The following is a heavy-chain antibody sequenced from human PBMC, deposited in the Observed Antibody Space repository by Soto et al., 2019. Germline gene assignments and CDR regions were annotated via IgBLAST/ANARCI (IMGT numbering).Heavy chain of an antibody. D-gene: IGHD6-19*01. Sequence: QDRLVQSGVEVKKPGASVRVSCKASGYSFTNYGITWVRQAPGQGFEWMGWISAYNGNTNYAQKFQGRVTLTTDASTITAYLALGSLRSADTAVYYCARDRGVAPPVAGNTHYYYYMDVWGKGTTVTVSS. CDR1: GYSFTNYG. V-gene: IGHV1-18*01. J-gene: IGHJ6*03. CDR3: ARDRGVAPPVAGNTHYYYYMDV. CDR2: ISAYNGNT.